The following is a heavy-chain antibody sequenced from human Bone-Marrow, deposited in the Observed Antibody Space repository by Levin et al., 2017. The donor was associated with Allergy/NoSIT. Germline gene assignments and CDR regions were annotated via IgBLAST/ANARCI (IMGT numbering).Heavy chain of an antibody. CDR1: GYTFSSDY. D-gene: IGHD1-26*01. V-gene: IGHV1-46*01. CDR2: IKANGDT. J-gene: IGHJ4*01. Sequence: ASVKVSCKASGYTFSSDYIHWVRQVPGQGLEWMGIIKANGDTWHAQKFQGRLSVTRDTSTTTVYMEVSSLRSEDSAIYYCARESAELKKFDYWGQGTLVTVSS. CDR3: ARESAELKKFDY.